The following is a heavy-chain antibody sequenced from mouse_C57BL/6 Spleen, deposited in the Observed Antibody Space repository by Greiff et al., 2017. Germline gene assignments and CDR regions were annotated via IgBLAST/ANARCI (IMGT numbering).Heavy chain of an antibody. CDR3: ARSEGNYWEYYIDY. D-gene: IGHD2-1*01. V-gene: IGHV1-81*01. CDR1: GYTFTSYG. CDR2: IYPRSGNT. Sequence: QVQLQQSGAELARPGASVKLSCKASGYTFTSYGISWVKQRTGQGLEWIGEIYPRSGNTYYNEKFKGKATVTADKSSSTAYMELRSLTSEDAAVYSCARSEGNYWEYYIDYWGQGTSVTVSS. J-gene: IGHJ4*01.